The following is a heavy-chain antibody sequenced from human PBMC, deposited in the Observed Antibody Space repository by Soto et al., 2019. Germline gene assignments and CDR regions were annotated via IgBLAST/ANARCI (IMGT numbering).Heavy chain of an antibody. J-gene: IGHJ4*02. CDR1: GFTFSSYG. V-gene: IGHV3-30*18. Sequence: PGGSLRLSCAASGFTFSSYGMHWVRQAPGKGLEWVAVISYDGSNKYYADSVKGRFTISRDNSKNTLYLQMNSLRAEDTAVYYCAKARGDIVVVTAIRAPLSYWGQGTLVTVSS. CDR3: AKARGDIVVVTAIRAPLSY. D-gene: IGHD2-21*02. CDR2: ISYDGSNK.